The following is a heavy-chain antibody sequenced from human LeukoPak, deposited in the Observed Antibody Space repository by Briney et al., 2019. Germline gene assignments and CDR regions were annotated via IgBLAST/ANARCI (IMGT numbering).Heavy chain of an antibody. D-gene: IGHD6-13*01. CDR3: ARGYSSSWHHYYYYMDV. Sequence: PGGSLRLSCAASGFIFSSSWMSWVRQAPGKGLEWVANIKQDGSEKYYVDSVKGRFTISRDNAKNSLYLQMNSLRAEDTAVYYCARGYSSSWHHYYYYMDVWGKGTTVTVSS. CDR2: IKQDGSEK. J-gene: IGHJ6*03. CDR1: GFIFSSSW. V-gene: IGHV3-7*01.